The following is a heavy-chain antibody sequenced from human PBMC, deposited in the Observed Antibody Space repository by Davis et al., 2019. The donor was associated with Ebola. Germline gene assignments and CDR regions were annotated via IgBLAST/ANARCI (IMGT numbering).Heavy chain of an antibody. Sequence: PGGSLRLSCAASGFTFSSYSMNWVRQAPGKGLEWVSYISSSSSTIYYADSVKGRFTISRDNAKNSLYLQMNSLRAEDTAVYYCARELLWFGESTTYYFDYWGQGTLVTVSS. CDR1: GFTFSSYS. J-gene: IGHJ4*02. V-gene: IGHV3-48*04. D-gene: IGHD3-10*01. CDR2: ISSSSSTI. CDR3: ARELLWFGESTTYYFDY.